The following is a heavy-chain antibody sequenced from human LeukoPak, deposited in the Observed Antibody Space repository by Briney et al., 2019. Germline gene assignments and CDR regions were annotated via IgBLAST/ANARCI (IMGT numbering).Heavy chain of an antibody. CDR3: ARGAPDSSSWYYDAFDI. CDR2: IYYSGST. Sequence: PSETLSLTCTVSGGSISRYYWSWIRQPPGKGLEWIGDIYYSGSTNYNPSLKSRVTISVDTSKNQFSLKLSSVTAADTAVYYCARGAPDSSSWYYDAFDIWGQGTMVTVSS. V-gene: IGHV4-59*01. J-gene: IGHJ3*02. CDR1: GGSISRYY. D-gene: IGHD6-13*01.